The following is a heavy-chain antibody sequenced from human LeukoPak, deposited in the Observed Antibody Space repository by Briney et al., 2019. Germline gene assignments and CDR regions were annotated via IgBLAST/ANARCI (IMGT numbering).Heavy chain of an antibody. Sequence: ASVKVSCKASGYTFTSYGISWVRQAPGQGLEWMGWISAYNGNINYAQKLQGRVTMTTDTSASTAYMELSSLRSEDTAVYYCASHLSPPTGVYYYFDYWGQGTLVTVSS. J-gene: IGHJ4*02. CDR3: ASHLSPPTGVYYYFDY. V-gene: IGHV1-18*01. CDR2: ISAYNGNI. D-gene: IGHD4-23*01. CDR1: GYTFTSYG.